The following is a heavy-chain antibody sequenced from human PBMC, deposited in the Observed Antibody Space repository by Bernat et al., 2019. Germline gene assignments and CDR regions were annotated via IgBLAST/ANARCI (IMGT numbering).Heavy chain of an antibody. CDR3: AKGGDYSSSGFDY. V-gene: IGHV3-30*18. Sequence: QVQLVESGGGVVQPGRSLRLSCAASGFTFSSYAMSWVRQAPGKGLEWVATISYDETNKYYADSVKGRFTISRDNSKNTLSLLMNSLTAEDTAVYYCAKGGDYSSSGFDYWGQGTLVTVSS. D-gene: IGHD6-6*01. CDR2: ISYDETNK. J-gene: IGHJ4*02. CDR1: GFTFSSYA.